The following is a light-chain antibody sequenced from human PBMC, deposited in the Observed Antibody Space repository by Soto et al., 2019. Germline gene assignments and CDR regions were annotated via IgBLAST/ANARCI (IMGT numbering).Light chain of an antibody. CDR1: QSISNF. CDR3: QKYSSVIT. CDR2: AAS. V-gene: IGKV1-27*01. Sequence: DIQMTQSPSSLSTSVGYRVTITCRASQSISNFLAWYQQKPGKVPKLLISAASTLPSGVPSRVSGSGSGTDFTITITRLQPYAVATYYYQKYSSVITFGQGTRLEIK. J-gene: IGKJ5*01.